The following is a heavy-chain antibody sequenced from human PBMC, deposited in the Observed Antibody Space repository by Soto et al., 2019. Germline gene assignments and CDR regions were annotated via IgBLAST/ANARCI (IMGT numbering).Heavy chain of an antibody. CDR3: AKARYTAMVEYYGMDV. CDR2: ISYDGSNK. J-gene: IGHJ6*02. D-gene: IGHD5-18*01. Sequence: GGSLRLSCAASGFTFSSYGMHWVRQAPGKGLEWVAVISYDGSNKYYADSVKGRFTISRDNSKNTLYLQMNSLRAEDTAVYYCAKARYTAMVEYYGMDVWGQGTTVTVSS. V-gene: IGHV3-30*18. CDR1: GFTFSSYG.